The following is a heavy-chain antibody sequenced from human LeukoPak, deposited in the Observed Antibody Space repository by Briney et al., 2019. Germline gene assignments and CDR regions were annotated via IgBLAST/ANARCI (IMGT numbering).Heavy chain of an antibody. CDR3: ARHGRGAAAGSDY. Sequence: SETLSLTCTVSGGSISNYYWSWIRQPPGKGLEWIGYIYYSGSTNYNPSLKSRVTISVDTSKNQFSQKLSSVTAADTAVYYCARHGRGAAAGSDYWGQGTLVTVSS. J-gene: IGHJ4*02. D-gene: IGHD6-13*01. CDR2: IYYSGST. V-gene: IGHV4-59*08. CDR1: GGSISNYY.